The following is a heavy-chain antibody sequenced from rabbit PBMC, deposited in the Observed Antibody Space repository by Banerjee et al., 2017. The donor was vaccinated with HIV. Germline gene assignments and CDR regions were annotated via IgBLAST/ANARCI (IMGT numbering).Heavy chain of an antibody. J-gene: IGHJ4*01. CDR3: AKDMGVAAGYFFNL. CDR2: IDPVFGVT. Sequence: LEESGGGLVQPEGSLTLTCKASGFSFSSSDYICWVRQAPGKGLEWIGYIDPVFGVTVYANWVNGRFTISRDNAQNTLYLQLNSLTAADTATYFCAKDMGVAAGYFFNLWGPGTL. CDR1: GFSFSSSDY. V-gene: IGHV1S7*01. D-gene: IGHD4-1*01.